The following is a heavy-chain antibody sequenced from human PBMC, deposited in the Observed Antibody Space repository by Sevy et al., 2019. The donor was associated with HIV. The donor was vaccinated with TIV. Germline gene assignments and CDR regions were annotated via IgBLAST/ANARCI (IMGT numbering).Heavy chain of an antibody. Sequence: SETLSLTCTVSGGSISSGGYYWSWIRQHPGKGLEWIGYIYYSGSTYYNPSLKSRVTISVDTSKNQFSLKLSSVTAADTAVYYCASSHGSGRYYGMDVWGQGTTVTVSS. V-gene: IGHV4-31*03. D-gene: IGHD3-10*01. CDR1: GGSISSGGYY. CDR3: ASSHGSGRYYGMDV. J-gene: IGHJ6*02. CDR2: IYYSGST.